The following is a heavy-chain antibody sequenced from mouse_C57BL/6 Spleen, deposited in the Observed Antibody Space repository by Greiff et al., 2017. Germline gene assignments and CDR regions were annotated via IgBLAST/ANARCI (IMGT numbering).Heavy chain of an antibody. D-gene: IGHD1-1*01. V-gene: IGHV1-64*01. CDR1: GYTFTSYW. Sequence: QLQQPGAELVKPGASVKLSCKASGYTFTSYWMHWVKQRPGQGLEWIGMIHPNSGSTNYNEKFKSKATLTVDKSSSTAYMQLSSLTSEDSAVYYCARQRYEYYAMDYWGQGTSVTVSS. J-gene: IGHJ4*01. CDR3: ARQRYEYYAMDY. CDR2: IHPNSGST.